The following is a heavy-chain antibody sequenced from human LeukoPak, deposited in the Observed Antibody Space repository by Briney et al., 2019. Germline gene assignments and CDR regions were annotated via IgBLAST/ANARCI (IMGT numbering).Heavy chain of an antibody. D-gene: IGHD4-17*01. CDR1: GFTFSSYE. CDR2: IKQDGSEK. Sequence: GGSLRLSCAASGFTFSSYEMNWVRQAPGKGLEWVANIKQDGSEKYYVDSVKGRFTISRDNAKNSLYLQMNSLRAEDTAVYYCARQGTTVTTFDYWGQGTLVTVSS. J-gene: IGHJ4*02. V-gene: IGHV3-7*01. CDR3: ARQGTTVTTFDY.